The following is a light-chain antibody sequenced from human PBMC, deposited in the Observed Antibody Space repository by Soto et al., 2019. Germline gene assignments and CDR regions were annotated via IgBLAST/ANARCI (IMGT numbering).Light chain of an antibody. J-gene: IGKJ2*01. CDR1: QSVSTY. CDR3: QQSYTTPPMYT. V-gene: IGKV3-11*01. Sequence: ELVLTQSPATLSLSPGERATLSCRAIQSVSTYLAWYQHKPGQAPRLLIYDASNRASGIPARFSGGGSGTEFTLTISSLQPEDFATYYCQQSYTTPPMYTFGQGTKVDIK. CDR2: DAS.